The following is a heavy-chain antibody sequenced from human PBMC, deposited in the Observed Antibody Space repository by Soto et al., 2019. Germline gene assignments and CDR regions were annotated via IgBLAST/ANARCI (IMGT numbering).Heavy chain of an antibody. Sequence: SQTLSLTCAISGDSVSSNSAACNWIRQSPSRGLEWLGRTYYRSKWYNDYAVSVKSRITISPDTSKNKFSLQLNSVTPEDTAVYYCARDGRDGYNPKPVKRDYYYYYGMDVWGQGTTVTVSS. D-gene: IGHD5-12*01. CDR1: GDSVSSNSAA. CDR2: TYYRSKWYN. V-gene: IGHV6-1*01. J-gene: IGHJ6*02. CDR3: ARDGRDGYNPKPVKRDYYYYYGMDV.